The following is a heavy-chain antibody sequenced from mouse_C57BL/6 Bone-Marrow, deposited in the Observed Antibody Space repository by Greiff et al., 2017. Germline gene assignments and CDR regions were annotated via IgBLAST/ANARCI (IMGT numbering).Heavy chain of an antibody. D-gene: IGHD1-1*01. J-gene: IGHJ1*03. CDR2: IDPSDSYT. CDR3: ARCWNYGSSYGYFDV. CDR1: GYTFTSYW. V-gene: IGHV1-69*01. Sequence: VQLQQPGAELVMPGASVKLSCKASGYTFTSYWMHWVKQRPGQGLEWIGEIDPSDSYTNYNQKFKGKSTLTVDKSSSTAYMQLSSLTSEDSAVYYCARCWNYGSSYGYFDVWGTGTTVTGSS.